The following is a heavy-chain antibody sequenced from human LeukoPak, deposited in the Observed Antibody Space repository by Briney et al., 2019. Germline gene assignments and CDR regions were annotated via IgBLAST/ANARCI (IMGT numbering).Heavy chain of an antibody. V-gene: IGHV3-23*01. CDR2: ISGSGGST. J-gene: IGHJ4*02. CDR1: GFTFSSYA. D-gene: IGHD6-19*01. Sequence: GGSLRLSCAASGFTFSSYAMSWVRQAPGKGLEWVSAISGSGGSTYYADSVKGRFTISRDNSKNTLYLQMNSLRAEDTAVYYCAKGSHSSGKVLCYFDYWGQGTLVTVSS. CDR3: AKGSHSSGKVLCYFDY.